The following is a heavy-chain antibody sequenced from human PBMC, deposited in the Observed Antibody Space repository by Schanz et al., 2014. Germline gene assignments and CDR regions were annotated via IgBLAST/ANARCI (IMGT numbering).Heavy chain of an antibody. V-gene: IGHV3-30*04. Sequence: VQLVESGGGLAQPGGSLRLSCAASGFTFNDYAMHWVRQAPGKGLEWVAVISYEGSKKYYPDSVQGRFTISRDNSKNTVYLQMNSLRAEDTAVYYCVKDLQRELLRDDHYYGMDVWGQGTTVTVSS. J-gene: IGHJ6*02. CDR2: ISYEGSKK. D-gene: IGHD1-26*01. CDR1: GFTFNDYA. CDR3: VKDLQRELLRDDHYYGMDV.